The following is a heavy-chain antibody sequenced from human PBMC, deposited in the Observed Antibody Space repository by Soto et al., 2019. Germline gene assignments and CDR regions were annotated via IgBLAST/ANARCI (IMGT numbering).Heavy chain of an antibody. CDR2: IDWDDDK. CDR1: GFSLSTSGMR. CDR3: ARTNWEQIDY. Sequence: SGPTLVNPTQTLTLTCTFSGFSLSTSGMRVSWIRQPPGKALEWLARIDWDDDKFYSTSLKTRLTIPKDTSKNQVVLTMTNMDPVDAATYYCARTNWEQIDYWGQGTLVTVSS. J-gene: IGHJ4*02. V-gene: IGHV2-70*04. D-gene: IGHD7-27*01.